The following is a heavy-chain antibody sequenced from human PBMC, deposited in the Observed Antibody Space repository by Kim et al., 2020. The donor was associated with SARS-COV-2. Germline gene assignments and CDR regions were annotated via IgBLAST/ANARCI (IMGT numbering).Heavy chain of an antibody. CDR3: ARDRPTGPITMIVAGGQRWSDAFDI. D-gene: IGHD3-22*01. CDR1: GGSISSYY. V-gene: IGHV4-59*01. CDR2: IYYSGST. Sequence: SETLSLTCTVSGGSISSYYWSWIRQPPGKGLEWIGYIYYSGSTNYNPSLKIRVTISVDTSKNQFSLKLSSVTAADTAVYYCARDRPTGPITMIVAGGQRWSDAFDIWGQGTMVTVSS. J-gene: IGHJ3*02.